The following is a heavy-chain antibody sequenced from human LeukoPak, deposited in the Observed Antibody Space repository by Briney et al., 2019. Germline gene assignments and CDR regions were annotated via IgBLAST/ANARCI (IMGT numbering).Heavy chain of an antibody. J-gene: IGHJ6*02. CDR2: IYPGDSDT. V-gene: IGHV5-51*01. Sequence: ESLKISCKGSGYSFTSYWIGWVRQMPGKGLEWMGIIYPGDSDTRYSPSFQGQVTISADKSISTAYLQWSSLKASDTAMYYCARHRRLRYFDWSSTYYYYYGMDVWGQGTTVTVSS. D-gene: IGHD3-9*01. CDR1: GYSFTSYW. CDR3: ARHRRLRYFDWSSTYYYYYGMDV.